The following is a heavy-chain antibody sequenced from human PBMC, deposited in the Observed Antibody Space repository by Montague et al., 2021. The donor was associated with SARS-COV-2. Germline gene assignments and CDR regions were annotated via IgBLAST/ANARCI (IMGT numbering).Heavy chain of an antibody. CDR2: VHYTGST. V-gene: IGHV4-59*01. CDR1: GGSISSYY. D-gene: IGHD2-15*01. CDR3: ARAQNICFIANCVNYFDH. J-gene: IGHJ4*02. Sequence: SETLSLTCEVSGGSISSYYWSWIRQSPGKGLEWIGYVHYTGSTKYNPSLKTRVTLSLDTPKKHCSLKLKSVTAADTAVYYCARAQNICFIANCVNYFDHWGLGALVTVSS.